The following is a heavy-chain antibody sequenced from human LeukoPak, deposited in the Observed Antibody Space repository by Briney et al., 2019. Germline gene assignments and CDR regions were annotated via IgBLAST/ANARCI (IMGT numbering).Heavy chain of an antibody. D-gene: IGHD3-22*01. J-gene: IGHJ4*02. Sequence: AASVKVSCKASGYSFTTHGISWVRQAPGQGLEWMGWISSYSTYTTYAQKFQGRVTMTTDTSTSTGYLELRSLTSDDTAVYYCARGGGFYSLVVIDPRPTPNTFDCWGQGTLVTVSS. CDR3: ARGGGFYSLVVIDPRPTPNTFDC. CDR1: GYSFTTHG. V-gene: IGHV1-18*01. CDR2: ISSYSTYT.